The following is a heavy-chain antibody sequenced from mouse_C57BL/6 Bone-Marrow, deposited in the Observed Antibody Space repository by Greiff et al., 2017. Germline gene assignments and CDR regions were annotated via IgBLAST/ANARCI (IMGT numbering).Heavy chain of an antibody. Sequence: ESGAELARPGASVKLSCKASGYTFTSYGISWVKQRTGQGLEWIGEIYPRSGNTYYNEKFKGKATLTADKSSSTAYMELRSLTSEDSAVYFCAREEIYYDYYFDYWGQGTTLTVSS. D-gene: IGHD2-4*01. V-gene: IGHV1-81*01. CDR3: AREEIYYDYYFDY. J-gene: IGHJ2*01. CDR1: GYTFTSYG. CDR2: IYPRSGNT.